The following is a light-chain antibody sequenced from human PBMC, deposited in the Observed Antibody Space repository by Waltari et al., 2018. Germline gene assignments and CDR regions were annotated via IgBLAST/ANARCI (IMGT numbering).Light chain of an antibody. CDR2: DAS. J-gene: IGKJ4*01. Sequence: EIVLPQSPATLSLSPGERAHLSSRASQSVSNYLCWYQQKPGQAPRLLIYDASNRATGIPARFSGSGSVTHFTLTINSLEPEDFAVYCCQQRSNWPLTFGGGTKVEIK. CDR3: QQRSNWPLT. V-gene: IGKV3-11*01. CDR1: QSVSNY.